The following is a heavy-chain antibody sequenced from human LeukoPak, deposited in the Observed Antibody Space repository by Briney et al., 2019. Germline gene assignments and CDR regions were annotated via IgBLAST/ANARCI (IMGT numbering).Heavy chain of an antibody. V-gene: IGHV3-15*01. CDR1: GFTVSGNY. Sequence: WGSLRLSCAASGFTVSGNYMSWVRQAPGKGLEWVGRIKSKTDGGTTDYAAPVKGRFTISRDDSKNTLYLQMNSLKTEDTAVYYCTTTSGLYYYGSGSYYGYYFDYWGQGTLVTVSS. CDR3: TTTSGLYYYGSGSYYGYYFDY. CDR2: IKSKTDGGTT. D-gene: IGHD3-10*01. J-gene: IGHJ4*02.